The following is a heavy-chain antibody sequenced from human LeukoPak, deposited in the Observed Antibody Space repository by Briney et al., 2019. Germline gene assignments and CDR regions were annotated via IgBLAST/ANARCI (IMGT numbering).Heavy chain of an antibody. CDR3: ARGPMIDAFDI. CDR2: MNPNSGNT. J-gene: IGHJ3*02. D-gene: IGHD3-22*01. Sequence: VKVSCKASGYTFTSYDINWVRQATGQGLEWMGWMNPNSGNTGYAQKFQGRVTITRNTSISTAYMELSSLRSGDTAVYYCARGPMIDAFDIWGQGTMVTVSS. V-gene: IGHV1-8*03. CDR1: GYTFTSYD.